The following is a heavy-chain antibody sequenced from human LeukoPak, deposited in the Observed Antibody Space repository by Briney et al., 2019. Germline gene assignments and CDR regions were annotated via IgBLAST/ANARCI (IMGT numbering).Heavy chain of an antibody. Sequence: SETLSLTCTVSGGSISSYYWSWIRQPPGKGLEWIGYIYYSGSTNYNPSLKSRVTISVDTSKNQFSLKLSSVTAADTAVYYCARENTGYSSSWDYYYYYMDVWGKGTTVTVSS. V-gene: IGHV4-59*01. CDR3: ARENTGYSSSWDYYYYYMDV. J-gene: IGHJ6*03. CDR2: IYYSGST. D-gene: IGHD6-13*01. CDR1: GGSISSYY.